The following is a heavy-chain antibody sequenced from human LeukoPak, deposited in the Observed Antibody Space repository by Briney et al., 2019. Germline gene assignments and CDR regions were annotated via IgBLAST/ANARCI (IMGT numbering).Heavy chain of an antibody. D-gene: IGHD6-13*01. Sequence: SETLSLTCTVSGGPISSSDYYWGWIRQPPGKGLEWIGSIYYRGSTYYNPSLKSRVTISVDTSKNQFSLKLSSVTAADTAVYYCARQYSSTWSSMHFDYWGQGTLVTVSS. V-gene: IGHV4-39*01. CDR2: IYYRGST. CDR1: GGPISSSDYY. J-gene: IGHJ4*02. CDR3: ARQYSSTWSSMHFDY.